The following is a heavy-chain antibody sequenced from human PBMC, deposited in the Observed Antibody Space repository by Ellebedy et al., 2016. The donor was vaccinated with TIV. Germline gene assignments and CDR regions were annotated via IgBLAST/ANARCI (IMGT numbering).Heavy chain of an antibody. CDR3: ARDVQIAYQLLSNWFDP. CDR2: IYYSGST. J-gene: IGHJ5*02. V-gene: IGHV4-59*12. D-gene: IGHD2-2*01. CDR1: GGSISSYY. Sequence: SETLSLTCTVSGGSISSYYWSWIRQPPGKGLEWIGYIYYSGSTNYNPSLKSRVTISVDTSKNQFSLKLSSVTAADTAVYYCARDVQIAYQLLSNWFDPWGQGTLVTVSS.